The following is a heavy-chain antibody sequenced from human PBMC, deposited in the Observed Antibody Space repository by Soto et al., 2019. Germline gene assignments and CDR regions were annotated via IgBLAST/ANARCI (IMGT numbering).Heavy chain of an antibody. CDR2: INPNSGGT. D-gene: IGHD3-22*01. CDR1: GYTFTGYY. Sequence: ASVKVSCKASGYTFTGYYMHWVRQAPGQGLEWMGWINPNSGGTNYAQKFQGRVTMTRDTSISTAYMELSRLRSDDTAVYYCARAPRYYYDSSGYHTEFDPWGQGTLVTV. CDR3: ARAPRYYYDSSGYHTEFDP. V-gene: IGHV1-2*02. J-gene: IGHJ5*02.